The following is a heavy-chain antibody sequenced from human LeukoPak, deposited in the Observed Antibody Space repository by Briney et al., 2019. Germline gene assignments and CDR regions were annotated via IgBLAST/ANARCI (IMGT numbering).Heavy chain of an antibody. V-gene: IGHV1-8*01. J-gene: IGHJ4*02. CDR1: GYTFTSYD. CDR3: ARFERGSYRPFDY. CDR2: MNPNSGNT. Sequence: ASVKVSCKASGYTFTSYDTNWVRQATGQGLEWMGWMNPNSGNTGYAQKFQGRVTMTRNTSISTAYMELSSPRSEDTAVYYCARFERGSYRPFDYWGQGTLVTVSS. D-gene: IGHD3-16*02.